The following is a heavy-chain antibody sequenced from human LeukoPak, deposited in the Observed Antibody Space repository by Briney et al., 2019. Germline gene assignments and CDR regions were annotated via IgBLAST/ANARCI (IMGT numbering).Heavy chain of an antibody. V-gene: IGHV4-38-2*02. CDR2: INHSGST. Sequence: SETLSLTCTVSGYSISSGYYWSWIRQPPGKGLEWIGEINHSGSTNYNPSLKSRVTISVDTSKNQFSLKLNSVTAADTAVYYCARGLGGTFDWFDPWGQGTLVTVSS. J-gene: IGHJ5*02. D-gene: IGHD1-7*01. CDR3: ARGLGGTFDWFDP. CDR1: GYSISSGYY.